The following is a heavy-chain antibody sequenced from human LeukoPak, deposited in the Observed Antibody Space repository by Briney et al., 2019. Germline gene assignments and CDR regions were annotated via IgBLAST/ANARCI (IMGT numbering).Heavy chain of an antibody. V-gene: IGHV3-30*18. Sequence: PGRSLRLSCAASGFTFSSYGMHWVRQAPGKGLEWVAVISYDGSNKYYADSVKGRFTISRDNSKNTLYLQMNSLSAEDTAVYYCAKDRITYYYDSSGSYYYYGMDVWGQGTTVTVSS. D-gene: IGHD3-22*01. CDR2: ISYDGSNK. CDR1: GFTFSSYG. J-gene: IGHJ6*02. CDR3: AKDRITYYYDSSGSYYYYGMDV.